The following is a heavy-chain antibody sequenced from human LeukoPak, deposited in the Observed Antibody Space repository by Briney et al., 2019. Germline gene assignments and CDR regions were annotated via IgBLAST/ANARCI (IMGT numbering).Heavy chain of an antibody. CDR3: ASWAGNTQSDSWSGPFDY. CDR2: IYSGGST. CDR1: GFTVSSNY. J-gene: IGHJ4*02. D-gene: IGHD3-3*01. V-gene: IGHV3-66*01. Sequence: GGSLRLSCAASGFTVSSNYMSWVRQAPGKGLEWVSVIYSGGSTYYADSVKGRFTISRDNSKNTMYLQMNSLRAGDTAVYYCASWAGNTQSDSWSGPFDYWGQGTLVTVSS.